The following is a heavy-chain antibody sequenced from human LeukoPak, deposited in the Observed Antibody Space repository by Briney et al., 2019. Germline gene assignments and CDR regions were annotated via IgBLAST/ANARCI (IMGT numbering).Heavy chain of an antibody. Sequence: PGGSLRLSCAASGFTFSSYSMNWVRQAPGKGLEWVLSISSSSSYIYYADSVKGRFTISRDNAKNSLYLQMNSLRAEDTAVYYCGSYDYGALLDGMDVWGQGTTVTVSS. CDR2: ISSSSSYI. D-gene: IGHD4-17*01. CDR1: GFTFSSYS. V-gene: IGHV3-21*01. J-gene: IGHJ6*02. CDR3: GSYDYGALLDGMDV.